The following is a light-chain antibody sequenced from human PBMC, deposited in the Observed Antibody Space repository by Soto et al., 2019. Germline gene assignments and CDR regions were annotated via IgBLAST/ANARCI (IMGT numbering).Light chain of an antibody. CDR1: QIIRGNF. V-gene: IGKV3-20*01. CDR3: QHYGESPYT. J-gene: IGKJ2*01. CDR2: AAS. Sequence: IVLTQSPGTLSMSPGDRVTLSCRASQIIRGNFLAWFQQKPGQAPTLLIYAASSRAAGIPDRFSGSGSGTDFTLTISRLEPEDLGVFYCQHYGESPYTFGPGTKLEI.